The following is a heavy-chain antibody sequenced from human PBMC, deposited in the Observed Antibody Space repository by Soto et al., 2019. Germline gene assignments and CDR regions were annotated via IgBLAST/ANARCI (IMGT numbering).Heavy chain of an antibody. Sequence: EVQLLESGGGLVQPGESLRLSCAASGFTFSSYAMSWVRQAPGKGLEWVSVISGSDDSTYYADSVKGRSTISRDNSKNTRYRQMNSLRAEDTAVYYCAKRSSSSTFDYWGQGTLVTVSS. J-gene: IGHJ4*02. CDR1: GFTFSSYA. CDR2: ISGSDDST. D-gene: IGHD6-6*01. V-gene: IGHV3-23*01. CDR3: AKRSSSSTFDY.